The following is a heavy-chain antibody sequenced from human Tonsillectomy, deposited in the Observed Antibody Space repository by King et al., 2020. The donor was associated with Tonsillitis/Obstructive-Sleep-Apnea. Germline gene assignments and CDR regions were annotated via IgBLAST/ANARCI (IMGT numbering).Heavy chain of an antibody. J-gene: IGHJ4*02. CDR3: VRDDKDGRHLDY. D-gene: IGHD2-15*01. CDR1: GYTFTGNY. V-gene: IGHV1-46*01. Sequence: QLVQSGAEVKKPGASVKVSCKASGYTFTGNYIHWVRQAPGQGLDWLGIINPSDSITTYAQRFQGRVTMTRDTATSTVNMELSSLRSEDTAVYYCVRDDKDGRHLDYWGQGSLVTVSS. CDR2: INPSDSIT.